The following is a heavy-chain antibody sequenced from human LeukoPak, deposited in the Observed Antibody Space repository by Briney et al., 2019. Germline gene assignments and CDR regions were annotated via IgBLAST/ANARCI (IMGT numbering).Heavy chain of an antibody. Sequence: SETLSLTCTVSGGSISSYYWSWIRQPPGKGLEWIGYIYYSGSTNYNPSLKSRVTISVDTSKNQFSLKLSSVTAADTAVYYCARQSRYCSSTSCYTEWFDPWGQGTLVTVSS. CDR2: IYYSGST. CDR1: GGSISSYY. D-gene: IGHD2-2*02. CDR3: ARQSRYCSSTSCYTEWFDP. J-gene: IGHJ5*02. V-gene: IGHV4-59*08.